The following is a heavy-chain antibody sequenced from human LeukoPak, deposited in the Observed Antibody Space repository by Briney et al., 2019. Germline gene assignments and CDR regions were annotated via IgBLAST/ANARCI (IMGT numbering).Heavy chain of an antibody. CDR1: GGSISSSSYY. J-gene: IGHJ4*02. CDR3: ARLGLGERGPQVDY. Sequence: SETLYLTCTVSGGSISSSSYYWGWIRQPPGKGLEWIGSIYYSGSTYYNPSLKSRVTISVDTSKNQFSLKLSSVTAADTAVYYCARLGLGERGPQVDYWGQGTLVTVSS. V-gene: IGHV4-39*01. CDR2: IYYSGST. D-gene: IGHD1-1*01.